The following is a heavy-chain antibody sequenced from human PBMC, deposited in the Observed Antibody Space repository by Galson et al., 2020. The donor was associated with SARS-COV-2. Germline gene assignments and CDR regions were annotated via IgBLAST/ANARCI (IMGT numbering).Heavy chain of an antibody. CDR3: ARTRDGYNDY. CDR1: GFTFSAYE. J-gene: IGHJ4*02. CDR2: INTNGGGT. V-gene: IGHV3-64*01. D-gene: IGHD5-12*01. Sequence: GGSLRLSCAASGFTFSAYEIRWVRQAPGKGLEYVAGINTNGGGTFYGNSVKGRFAISRDNSQNTLYLQMGSLRPEDMGVYYCARTRDGYNDYWGQGTLVTVSS.